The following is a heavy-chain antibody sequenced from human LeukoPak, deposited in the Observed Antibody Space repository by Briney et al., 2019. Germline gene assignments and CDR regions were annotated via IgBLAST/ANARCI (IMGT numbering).Heavy chain of an antibody. CDR1: GGSISSLY. J-gene: IGHJ3*01. Sequence: SETLSLTCSVSGGSISSLYWSWIRQPPGKGLEWIGYIYYSGNTNYNPSLKSRVTISVDTSKNHFSLKLSSVTAADTAVYYCARGSLSKITAFDVWGQGTMVTVSS. CDR3: ARGSLSKITAFDV. D-gene: IGHD2/OR15-2a*01. V-gene: IGHV4-59*01. CDR2: IYYSGNT.